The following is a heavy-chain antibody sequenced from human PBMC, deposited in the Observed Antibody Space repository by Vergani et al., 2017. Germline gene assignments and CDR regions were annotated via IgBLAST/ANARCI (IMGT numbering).Heavy chain of an antibody. J-gene: IGHJ3*02. V-gene: IGHV3-48*03. Sequence: EVQLVESGGGLVQPGGSLRLSCAASGFTFSSYEMNWVRQAPGKGLEWVSYISSSGSTIYYADSVKGRFTISRDNAKNSLYLQMTSLRAEDTAVSYCARGSITIFGVVIIGDAFDIWGQGTMVTVSS. CDR1: GFTFSSYE. CDR3: ARGSITIFGVVIIGDAFDI. CDR2: ISSSGSTI. D-gene: IGHD3-3*01.